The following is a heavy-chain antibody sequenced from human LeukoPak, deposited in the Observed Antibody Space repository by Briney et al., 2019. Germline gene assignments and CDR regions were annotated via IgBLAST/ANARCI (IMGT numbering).Heavy chain of an antibody. V-gene: IGHV1-69*05. CDR1: GGTFSSYA. J-gene: IGHJ6*03. D-gene: IGHD3-10*01. CDR3: ASVGPPPFYYYYMDV. CDR2: IIPIFGTA. Sequence: ASVKVSCKASGGTFSSYAISWVRQAPGQGLEWMGGIIPIFGTANYAQKFQGRVTITTDESTSTAYMELSSLRSEDTAVYYCASVGPPPFYYYYMDVWGQGTTVTVSS.